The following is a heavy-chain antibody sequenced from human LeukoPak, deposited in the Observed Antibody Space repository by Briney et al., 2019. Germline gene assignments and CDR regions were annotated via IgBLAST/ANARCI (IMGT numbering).Heavy chain of an antibody. D-gene: IGHD1-26*01. CDR2: IYYSGST. CDR3: ARVRSGSYYYTVPYFDY. CDR1: GGSISSYY. V-gene: IGHV4-59*01. J-gene: IGHJ4*02. Sequence: SETLSLTCTVSGGSISSYYWSWIRQPPGKGLEWIGYIYYSGSTNYNPSLKSRVTISVDTSKNQFSLKLSSVTAADTAVYYCARVRSGSYYYTVPYFDYWGQGTLVTVSS.